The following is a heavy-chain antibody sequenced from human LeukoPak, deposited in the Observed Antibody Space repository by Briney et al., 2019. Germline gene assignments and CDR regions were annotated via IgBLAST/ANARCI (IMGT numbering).Heavy chain of an antibody. V-gene: IGHV4-30-2*02. CDR2: IYHSGST. CDR3: ARSPNYYYYGMDV. J-gene: IGHJ6*04. CDR1: GGSISSGGYS. Sequence: KTSETLSLTCAVSGGSISSGGYSWSWIRQPPGKGLEWIGYIYHSGSTYYNPSLKSRVTISVDTSKNQFSLKLSSVTAADTAVYYCARSPNYYYYGMDVWGKGTTVTVSS.